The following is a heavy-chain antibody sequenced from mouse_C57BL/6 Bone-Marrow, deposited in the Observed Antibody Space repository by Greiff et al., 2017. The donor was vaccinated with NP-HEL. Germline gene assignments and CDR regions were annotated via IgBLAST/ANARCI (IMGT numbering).Heavy chain of an antibody. CDR3: TTNGNFDY. D-gene: IGHD2-1*01. V-gene: IGHV14-4*01. J-gene: IGHJ2*01. CDR2: IDPENGDT. CDR1: GFNIKDDY. Sequence: EVQVVESGAELVRPGASVKLSCTASGFNIKDDYMHWVKQRPEQGLEWIGWIDPENGDTEYASKFQGKATITADTSSNTAYLQLSSLTSEDTAVYYCTTNGNFDYWGQGTTLTVSS.